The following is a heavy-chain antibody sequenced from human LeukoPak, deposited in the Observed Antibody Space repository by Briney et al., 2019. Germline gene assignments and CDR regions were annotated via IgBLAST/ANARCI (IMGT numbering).Heavy chain of an antibody. CDR1: AFTFSNHA. CDR2: ISSSSSYI. CDR3: ARDLRRSAWLEYYYYCMDV. D-gene: IGHD6-19*01. V-gene: IGHV3-21*01. Sequence: GWSLRLSCAASAFTFSNHAMTWVRQAPGKGLEGVSSISSSSSYIYYTDSVKGRFTISRDNAKNSLYLQMNSLRAEDTAVYYCARDLRRSAWLEYYYYCMDVWGQGTTVTVSS. J-gene: IGHJ6*02.